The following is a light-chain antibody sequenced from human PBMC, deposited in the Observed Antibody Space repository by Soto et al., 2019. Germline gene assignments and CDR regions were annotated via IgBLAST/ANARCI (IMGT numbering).Light chain of an antibody. CDR1: SSDVGGCNC. CDR2: EVN. CDR3: SSFTSTRTDV. Sequence: QSALTQPASVSGSPGQSITISCTGTSSDVGGCNCVSWYQQHPGKAPKLMIYEVNNRPSGVSNRFSGSKSANTASLTISGLQAEDDAAYYCSSFTSTRTDVFGTGTKLTVL. V-gene: IGLV2-14*01. J-gene: IGLJ1*01.